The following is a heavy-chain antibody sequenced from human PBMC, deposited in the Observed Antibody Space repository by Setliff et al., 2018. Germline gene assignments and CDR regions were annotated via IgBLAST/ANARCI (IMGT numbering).Heavy chain of an antibody. J-gene: IGHJ4*02. CDR2: IYYNGTT. CDR3: TSTPRGGINITTRAGAFDS. V-gene: IGHV4-59*01. D-gene: IGHD3-16*01. Sequence: SETLSLTCSVSGASISSNSWSWIRQSPGKGLEWVGYIYYNGTTRYSPSLKSRVTISVDTSKNQFSLRLTSVTAADTAVYYCTSTPRGGINITTRAGAFDSWGQGTLVTVSS. CDR1: GASISSNS.